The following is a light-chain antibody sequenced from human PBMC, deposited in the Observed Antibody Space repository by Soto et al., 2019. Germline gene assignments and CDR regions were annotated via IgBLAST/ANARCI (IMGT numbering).Light chain of an antibody. J-gene: IGKJ1*01. CDR3: QQYGSSLWK. CDR2: GAS. V-gene: IGKV3-20*01. CDR1: QSVSSSY. Sequence: EIVLTQSPGTLSLSPGERATLSCRASQSVSSSYLAWYQQKPGQAPRLLIYGASSRATGIPDRFSGSGYGTEFTLNISRLEPEDFAVYYCQQYGSSLWKFGQATKV.